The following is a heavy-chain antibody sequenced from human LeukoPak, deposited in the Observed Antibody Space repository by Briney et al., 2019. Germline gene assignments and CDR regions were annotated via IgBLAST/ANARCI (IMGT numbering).Heavy chain of an antibody. CDR3: AKEMGYDSCLQVDY. Sequence: PGGSLRLSCAASGFTVSANHMSWVRQAPGKGLEWVSVIYSGGGTYYADSVKGRFTISRDSSKNTLYLQMNSLRAEDTAVYYCAKEMGYDSCLQVDYWGQGTLVTVSS. V-gene: IGHV3-53*01. D-gene: IGHD3-22*01. CDR1: GFTVSANH. CDR2: IYSGGGT. J-gene: IGHJ4*02.